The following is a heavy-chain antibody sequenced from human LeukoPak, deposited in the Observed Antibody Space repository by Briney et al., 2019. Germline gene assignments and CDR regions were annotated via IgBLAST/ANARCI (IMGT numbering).Heavy chain of an antibody. Sequence: SETLSLTCTVSGGSISSYYWSWIRQPPGKGLEWIGYIYYSGSTNYNPSLKSRVTISVDTSKNQFSPKLSSVTAADTAVYYCARVLRGVAVAGFDYWGQGTLVTVSS. CDR3: ARVLRGVAVAGFDY. CDR2: IYYSGST. V-gene: IGHV4-59*01. D-gene: IGHD6-19*01. CDR1: GGSISSYY. J-gene: IGHJ4*02.